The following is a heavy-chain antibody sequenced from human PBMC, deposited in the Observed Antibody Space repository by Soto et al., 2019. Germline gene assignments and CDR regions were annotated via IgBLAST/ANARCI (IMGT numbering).Heavy chain of an antibody. CDR2: IKEDGSEN. V-gene: IGHV3-7*01. Sequence: PGGSLRLSCAASGFTFSGYWMSWVRQAPGKGLEWVANIKEDGSENYYVDSVMGRFTTSRDNAKNSLYLQMRSLRAEDTAVYYCARKVAPISAFDIWGQGAMVTVSS. D-gene: IGHD5-12*01. CDR3: ARKVAPISAFDI. CDR1: GFTFSGYW. J-gene: IGHJ3*02.